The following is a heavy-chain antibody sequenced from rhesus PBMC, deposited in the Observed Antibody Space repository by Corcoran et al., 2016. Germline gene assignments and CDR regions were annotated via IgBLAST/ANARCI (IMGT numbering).Heavy chain of an antibody. CDR1: GFTFGSYA. Sequence: QVQLVQSGAEVKKPGASVKVSCKASGFTFGSYAISWVRQAPGQGLEWMGVIIPLVGITNYAEKFQDRVTITADKSTSTAYMELSSLRSEDTAVYYCAGTGHSGSDDWYFDHWGPGTPVTISS. J-gene: IGHJ2*01. V-gene: IGHV1-198*02. CDR3: AGTGHSGSDDWYFDH. D-gene: IGHD6-25*01. CDR2: IIPLVGIT.